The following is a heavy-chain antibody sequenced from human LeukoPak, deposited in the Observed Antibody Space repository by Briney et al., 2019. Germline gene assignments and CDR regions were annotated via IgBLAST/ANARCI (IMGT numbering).Heavy chain of an antibody. CDR3: ARDFSGPSDY. J-gene: IGHJ4*02. CDR2: ISSTGSSI. V-gene: IGHV3-48*01. Sequence: GGSLRLSCAASGFTFSSYSMNWVRQAPGKGLDWVSYISSTGSSIYYADSVKGRFTISRDNAKNSLYLHMNSLRAEDTAVYYCARDFSGPSDYWGQGTLVTVSS. CDR1: GFTFSSYS. D-gene: IGHD3-10*01.